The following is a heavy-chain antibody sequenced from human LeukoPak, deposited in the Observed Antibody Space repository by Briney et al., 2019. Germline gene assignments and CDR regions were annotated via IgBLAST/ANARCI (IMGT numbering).Heavy chain of an antibody. CDR1: GYTFTGYA. Sequence: ASVKVSCKASGYTFTGYAMHWVRQAPGQRLERMGWINAGNGNTKYSQKFQGRVTITRDTSASTAYMELSSLRSEDTAVYYCARAGSSSCFDYWGQGTLVTVSS. J-gene: IGHJ4*02. V-gene: IGHV1-3*01. CDR2: INAGNGNT. D-gene: IGHD2-2*01. CDR3: ARAGSSSCFDY.